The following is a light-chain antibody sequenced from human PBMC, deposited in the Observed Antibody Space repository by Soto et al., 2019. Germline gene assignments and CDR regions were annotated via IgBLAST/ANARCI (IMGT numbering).Light chain of an antibody. CDR1: QSISDW. V-gene: IGKV1-5*03. J-gene: IGKJ2*01. CDR2: KAS. CDR3: QQYNDSFPYT. Sequence: DIQMTQSPSTLSASVGDRVTITCRASQSISDWLAWYQQKPGTAPKLPIYKASTLQSGVPSRFSGIRSGTEFTLSVSSLQPDDFATYYCQQYNDSFPYTFGQGTKVDIK.